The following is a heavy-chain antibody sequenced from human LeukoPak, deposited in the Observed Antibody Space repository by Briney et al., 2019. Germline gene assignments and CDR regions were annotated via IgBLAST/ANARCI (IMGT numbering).Heavy chain of an antibody. D-gene: IGHD1-7*01. CDR1: GFTFSGFS. CDR3: ARIGMENFYDL. V-gene: IGHV3-64*02. CDR2: INGNGDTT. J-gene: IGHJ5*02. Sequence: GGSLRLSCAGSGFTFSGFSMHWVRQSPGKGLEYVSAINGNGDTTYYADSVKGRFSISRDNSKNTLYLQMGNLRGEDMALYFCARIGMENFYDLWGQGTLVTVSA.